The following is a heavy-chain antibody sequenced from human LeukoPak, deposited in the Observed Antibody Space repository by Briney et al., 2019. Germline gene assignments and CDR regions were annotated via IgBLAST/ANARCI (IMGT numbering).Heavy chain of an antibody. CDR3: ARGLSAVVY. CDR2: INHSGST. J-gene: IGHJ4*02. CDR1: GGSFSGYY. V-gene: IGHV4-34*01. Sequence: SETLSLTCAVYGGSFSGYYWSWIRQPPGKGLEWTGEINHSGSTNYNPSLKSRVTISVDTSKKQFSLKLSSVTAADAAVYYCARGLSAVVYWGQGTLVTVSS. D-gene: IGHD3-16*02.